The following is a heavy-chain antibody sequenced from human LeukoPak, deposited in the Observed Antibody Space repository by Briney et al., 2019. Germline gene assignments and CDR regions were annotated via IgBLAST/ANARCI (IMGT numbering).Heavy chain of an antibody. V-gene: IGHV3-66*01. J-gene: IGHJ4*02. CDR2: IYSGGST. Sequence: GGSLRLSCAASGFTVSSNYMSWVRQAPGKGLEWVSVIYSGGSTYYADSVKGRFTISRDNSKNSLYLQMNSLRAEDTAVYYCARYGSYPPFDYWGQGTLVTVSS. CDR3: ARYGSYPPFDY. D-gene: IGHD1-26*01. CDR1: GFTVSSNY.